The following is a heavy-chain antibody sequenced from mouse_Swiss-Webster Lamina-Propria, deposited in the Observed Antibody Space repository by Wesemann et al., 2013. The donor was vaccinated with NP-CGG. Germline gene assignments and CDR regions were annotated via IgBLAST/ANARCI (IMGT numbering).Heavy chain of an antibody. Sequence: YAGELVRPGASVKLSCTASGFNIKDDYMHWVKQRPEQGLEWIGRIDPANGNTKYAPKFQDKATITADTSSNTAYLQLSSLTSEDTAVYYCASYAMDYWGQGTSVTVSS. CDR1: GFNIKDDY. J-gene: IGHJ4*01. CDR3: ASYAMDY. V-gene: IGHV14-3*01. CDR2: IDPANGNT.